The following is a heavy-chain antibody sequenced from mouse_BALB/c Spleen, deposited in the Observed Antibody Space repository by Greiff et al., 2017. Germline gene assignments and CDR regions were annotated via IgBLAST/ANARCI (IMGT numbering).Heavy chain of an antibody. CDR1: GYTFTSYW. CDR3: ARSGYGYDDIYYAMDY. D-gene: IGHD2-2*01. J-gene: IGHJ4*01. Sequence: QVQLKQSGAELARPGASVKLSCKASGYTFTSYWMQWVKQRPGQGLEWIGAIYPGDGDTRYTQKFKGKATLTADKSSSTAYMQLSSLASEDSAVYYCARSGYGYDDIYYAMDYWGQGTSVTVSS. CDR2: IYPGDGDT. V-gene: IGHV1-87*01.